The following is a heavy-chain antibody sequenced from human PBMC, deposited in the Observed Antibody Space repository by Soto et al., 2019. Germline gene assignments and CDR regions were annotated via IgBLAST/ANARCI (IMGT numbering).Heavy chain of an antibody. CDR3: ARRYVDSSWQSYNLDH. V-gene: IGHV3-23*01. J-gene: IGHJ4*02. CDR2: ISGGGGNT. CDR1: GFTFSSYA. D-gene: IGHD6-13*01. Sequence: EVQLLESGGGLVQPGGSLRLSCAASGFTFSSYAMSWVRQAPGKGLEWVSAISGGGGNTYYADFVKGRFTISRDNSKTTLYLQMNSLRAEDTAIYYCARRYVDSSWQSYNLDHWGQGTLGTVSS.